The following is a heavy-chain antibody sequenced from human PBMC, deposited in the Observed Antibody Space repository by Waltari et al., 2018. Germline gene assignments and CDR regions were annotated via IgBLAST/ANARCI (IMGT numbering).Heavy chain of an antibody. J-gene: IGHJ4*02. Sequence: GQLGQSGAEVKMPGASVRVSCKTSGYTFSGYSIHLVRQAPGQGLEWMGRINPYSGGTNYAQMFQGRVTMTADTSITTAYMELAGLTSDDTTVYYCVRDGRFCSSTTCYSNDPFHDWGQGTLVTVSS. CDR3: VRDGRFCSSTTCYSNDPFHD. CDR2: INPYSGGT. V-gene: IGHV1-2*06. CDR1: GYTFSGYS. D-gene: IGHD2-2*01.